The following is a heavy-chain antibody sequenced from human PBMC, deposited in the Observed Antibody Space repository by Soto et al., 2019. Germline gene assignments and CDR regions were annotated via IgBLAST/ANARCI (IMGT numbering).Heavy chain of an antibody. CDR2: IIPIFGTA. Sequence: QVQLVQSGAEVKKPGSSVKVSCKASGGTFSSYAISWVRQAPGQGLEWVGGIIPIFGTANYAQKFQGRVTITADESTSTAYMELSSLRSEDTAVYYCAILPDGSGSSPPGFDYWGQGTPVTVSS. CDR3: AILPDGSGSSPPGFDY. D-gene: IGHD3-10*01. J-gene: IGHJ4*02. V-gene: IGHV1-69*01. CDR1: GGTFSSYA.